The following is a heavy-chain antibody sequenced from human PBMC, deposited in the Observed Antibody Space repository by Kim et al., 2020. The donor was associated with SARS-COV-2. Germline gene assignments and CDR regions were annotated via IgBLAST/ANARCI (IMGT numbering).Heavy chain of an antibody. CDR2: IIPILGVA. Sequence: SVKVSCKASGGTFSKYPITWVRQAPGQGLEWMGRIIPILGVADYAQKFRGRVRILADRSSDTAYLELSSLRFEDTAMYYCARDGSGNYPRFTYDFWGQGTLVTVSS. CDR3: ARDGSGNYPRFTYDF. CDR1: GGTFSKYP. V-gene: IGHV1-69*04. J-gene: IGHJ4*02. D-gene: IGHD3-10*01.